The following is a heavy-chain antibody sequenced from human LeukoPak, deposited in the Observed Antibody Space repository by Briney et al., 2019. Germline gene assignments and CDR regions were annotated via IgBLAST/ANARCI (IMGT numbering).Heavy chain of an antibody. CDR1: EFTFSSYG. D-gene: IGHD6-19*01. CDR3: AREPSIAVAGPRPNNAFDI. V-gene: IGHV3-33*01. J-gene: IGHJ3*02. Sequence: PGRSLRLSCAASEFTFSSYGMHWVRQAPGKGLEWVAVIWYDGSNKYYADSVKGRFTISRDNSKNTLYLQMNSLRAEDTAVYYCAREPSIAVAGPRPNNAFDIWGQGTMVTVSS. CDR2: IWYDGSNK.